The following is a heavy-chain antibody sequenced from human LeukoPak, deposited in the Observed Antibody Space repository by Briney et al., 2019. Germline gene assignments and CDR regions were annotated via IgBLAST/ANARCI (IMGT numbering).Heavy chain of an antibody. D-gene: IGHD2-15*01. V-gene: IGHV4-59*01. CDR1: GGSISRYY. CDR2: KDYSGST. J-gene: IGHJ4*02. Sequence: SETLSLTCTVSGGSISRYYWSWIRQPPGKGLEWIGYKDYSGSTNYNRSLKSRVTISVDTSKNQFSLKLSSVTAADTAVYYCALLGYCSGGSCYSDDYWGQGTLVTVSS. CDR3: ALLGYCSGGSCYSDDY.